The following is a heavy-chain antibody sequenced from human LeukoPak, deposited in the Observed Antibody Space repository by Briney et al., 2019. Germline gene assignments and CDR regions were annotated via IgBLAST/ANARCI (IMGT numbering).Heavy chain of an antibody. CDR2: IRSKAYGGTT. Sequence: GGSLRLSCTASGFTFGDYVMSWVRQAPGKGLEWVGFIRSKAYGGTTKNAASVKGRFTISRDDSRSIAYLQMNSLKTEDTAVYYCTRRYNYDSSGYYYVRDAFDIWGQGTMVTVST. V-gene: IGHV3-49*04. D-gene: IGHD3-22*01. CDR3: TRRYNYDSSGYYYVRDAFDI. J-gene: IGHJ3*02. CDR1: GFTFGDYV.